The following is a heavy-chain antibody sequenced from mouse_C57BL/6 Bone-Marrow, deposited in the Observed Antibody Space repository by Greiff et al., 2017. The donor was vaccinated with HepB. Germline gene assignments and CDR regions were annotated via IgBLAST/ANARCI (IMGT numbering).Heavy chain of an antibody. CDR2: INPGSGGT. J-gene: IGHJ3*01. CDR1: GYTFTNYL. V-gene: IGHV1-54*01. Sequence: QVQLQQSGAELVRPGPSVKVSCKASGYTFTNYLIEWVKQRPGQGLEWIGVINPGSGGTNYNEKFKGKATLTADKSSSTAYMQLSSLTSEDSAVYFCASRWLLGAYWGQGTRVTVSA. D-gene: IGHD2-3*01. CDR3: ASRWLLGAY.